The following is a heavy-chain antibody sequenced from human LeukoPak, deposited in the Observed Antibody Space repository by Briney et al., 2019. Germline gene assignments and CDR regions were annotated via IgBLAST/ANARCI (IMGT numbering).Heavy chain of an antibody. CDR3: AHMPSIKWYSDY. J-gene: IGHJ4*02. CDR1: GFSLTTRGVG. V-gene: IGHV2-5*02. D-gene: IGHD1-26*01. CDR2: IFWDNDK. Sequence: ESGPTLVNPTQTLTLTCTFSGFSLTTRGVGVGWIRQPPGKALEWLALIFWDNDKRYSSSLKSRLTVTKDTSKNQVVLTMTNMDPLETATYYCAHMPSIKWYSDYWGQGTLVTVSS.